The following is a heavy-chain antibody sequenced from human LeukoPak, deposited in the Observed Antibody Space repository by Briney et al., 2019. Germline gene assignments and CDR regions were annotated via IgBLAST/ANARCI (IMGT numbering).Heavy chain of an antibody. CDR2: IWYDGSNG. D-gene: IGHD1-26*01. CDR1: GFTFSNYG. J-gene: IGHJ3*02. V-gene: IGHV3-33*01. Sequence: PGGYLRLSCAASGFTFSNYGMHWVRQAPGKGLERVAVIWYDGSNGYYADSVKCRFTISRDNSKNTLYLQMNSLRAEDTAVYYCARPLSIVGATIGAFDIWGQGTMVTVSS. CDR3: ARPLSIVGATIGAFDI.